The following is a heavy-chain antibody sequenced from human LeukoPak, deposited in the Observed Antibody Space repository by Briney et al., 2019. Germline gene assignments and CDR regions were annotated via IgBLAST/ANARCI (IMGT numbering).Heavy chain of an antibody. Sequence: GGSLRLSCAASGFTFSSYWMSWVRQAPGRGLEWVANIKQDGSEKYYVGSVKGRFTISRDNAKNSLYLQMNSLRAEDTAVYYCARDIHYYDSSDSDSDIWGQGTMVTVSS. CDR3: ARDIHYYDSSDSDSDI. J-gene: IGHJ3*02. CDR2: IKQDGSEK. D-gene: IGHD3-22*01. CDR1: GFTFSSYW. V-gene: IGHV3-7*01.